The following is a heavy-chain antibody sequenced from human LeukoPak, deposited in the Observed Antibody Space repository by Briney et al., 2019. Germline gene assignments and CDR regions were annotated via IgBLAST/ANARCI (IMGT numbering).Heavy chain of an antibody. CDR2: INTDGSDT. CDR1: GFTFSSNY. CDR3: ARDGLQAYYDSSGFFDY. V-gene: IGHV3-74*03. Sequence: GGSLRLSXAASGFTFSSNYMHWVRQAPGKGLVWVSRINTDGSDTTYADFVKGRFTISRDNAKNTLYLEMNSLRAEDTAVYYCARDGLQAYYDSSGFFDYWGQGTLVTVSS. D-gene: IGHD3-22*01. J-gene: IGHJ4*02.